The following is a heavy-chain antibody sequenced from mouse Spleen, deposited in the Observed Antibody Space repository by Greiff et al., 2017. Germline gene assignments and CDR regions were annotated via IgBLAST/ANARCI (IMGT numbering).Heavy chain of an antibody. CDR2: IWSGGST. J-gene: IGHJ3*01. V-gene: IGHV2-2*01. CDR1: GFSLTSYG. CDR3: ASPIYDGYPFAY. Sequence: VQLQQSGPGLVQPSQSLSITCTVSGFSLTSYGVHWVRQSPGKGLEWLGVIWSGGSTDYNAAFISRLSISKDNSKSQVFFKMNSLQADDTAIYYCASPIYDGYPFAYWGQGTLVTVSA. D-gene: IGHD2-3*01.